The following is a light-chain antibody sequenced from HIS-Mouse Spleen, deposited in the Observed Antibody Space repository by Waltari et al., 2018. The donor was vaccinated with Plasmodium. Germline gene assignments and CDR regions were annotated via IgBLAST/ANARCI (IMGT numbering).Light chain of an antibody. J-gene: IGLJ3*02. CDR1: ALPKKY. V-gene: IGLV3-10*01. CDR2: EDS. CDR3: YSTDSSGNHRV. Sequence: SYELTPPPSVSVSPAQTARITCSGDALPKKYAYWYKQKSGQAPVLVIYEDSKRHSGIPERFSGSSSGTMATLTISGAQVEDEADYYCYSTDSSGNHRVFGGGTKLTVL.